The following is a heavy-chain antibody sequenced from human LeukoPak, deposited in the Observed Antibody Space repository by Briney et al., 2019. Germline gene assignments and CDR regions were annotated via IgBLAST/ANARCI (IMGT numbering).Heavy chain of an antibody. D-gene: IGHD6-13*01. V-gene: IGHV1-18*01. Sequence: GASVKVSCKASGYTFTSYGISWVRQAPGQGLEWMGWISAYNGNTNYAQKLQGRVTMTTDTSTSTAYMELRSLRSDDTAVYYCASGRGYSSSWYGDGAFDIWGQGTMVTVSS. J-gene: IGHJ3*02. CDR2: ISAYNGNT. CDR1: GYTFTSYG. CDR3: ASGRGYSSSWYGDGAFDI.